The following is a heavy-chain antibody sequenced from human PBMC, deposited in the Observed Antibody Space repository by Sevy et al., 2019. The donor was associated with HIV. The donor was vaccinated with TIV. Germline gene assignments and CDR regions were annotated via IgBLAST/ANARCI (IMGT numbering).Heavy chain of an antibody. D-gene: IGHD4-17*01. J-gene: IGHJ3*01. CDR1: GRSVSNPNYY. CDR2: IYYSGAT. V-gene: IGHV4-39*01. CDR3: ARSQHFSGDYADYAFDV. Sequence: SETLSLTCSVSGRSVSNPNYYWGWIRQPPGKGLEWIGSIYYSGATSYNPSLESRVTTSVDTSNNRFSLILTSVTAADTAVYYCARSQHFSGDYADYAFDVWGQGTMVTVSS.